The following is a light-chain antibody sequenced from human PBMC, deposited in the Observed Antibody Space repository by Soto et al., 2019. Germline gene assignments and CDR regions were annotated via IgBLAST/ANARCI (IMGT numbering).Light chain of an antibody. CDR3: CSFAGSPWV. Sequence: QSALTQPASVSGSRGQSITISCSGTGSDVGSYNLVSWYKHHPGKAPKLIIYQVTKRPSGVSNRFSGSKSGNTASLTISGLQSADEADYYCCSFAGSPWVFGGGTKLTVL. CDR2: QVT. J-gene: IGLJ3*02. V-gene: IGLV2-23*02. CDR1: GSDVGSYNL.